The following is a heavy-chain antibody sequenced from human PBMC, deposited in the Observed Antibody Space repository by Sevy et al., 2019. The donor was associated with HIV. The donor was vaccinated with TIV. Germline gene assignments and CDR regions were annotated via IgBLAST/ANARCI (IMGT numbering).Heavy chain of an antibody. CDR1: GFTFRNYW. V-gene: IGHV3-74*01. CDR2: IMSDGSGT. Sequence: GGSLRLSCAASGFTFRNYWMHWVRQGPGKGLVWVSRIMSDGSGTDYSDSVKGRFTISRDNAQNTLYLQMNNLRAEDTAVYFCVRVRFREGAVDVAFDIWGLGTMVTVSS. CDR3: VRVRFREGAVDVAFDI. D-gene: IGHD3-3*01. J-gene: IGHJ3*02.